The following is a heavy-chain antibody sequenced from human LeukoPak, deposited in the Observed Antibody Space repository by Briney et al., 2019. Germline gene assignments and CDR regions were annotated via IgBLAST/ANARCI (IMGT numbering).Heavy chain of an antibody. CDR2: VSWNSGSI. D-gene: IGHD6-13*01. J-gene: IGHJ4*02. CDR3: AKGISGYSSSWYFDY. CDR1: GSTFDDYA. V-gene: IGHV3-9*01. Sequence: GGSLRLSCAASGSTFDDYAMHWVRQAPGKGLEWVSGVSWNSGSIGYADSVKGRFTISRDNAKNSLYLQMNSLRAEDTALYYCAKGISGYSSSWYFDYWGQGTLVTVSS.